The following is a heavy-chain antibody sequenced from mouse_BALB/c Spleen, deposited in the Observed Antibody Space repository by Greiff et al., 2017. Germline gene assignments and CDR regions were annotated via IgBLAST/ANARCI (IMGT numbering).Heavy chain of an antibody. CDR2: IDPENGNT. Sequence: EVQLVESGAELVRPGALVKLSCKASGFNIKDYYMHWVKQRPEQGLEWIGWIDPENGNTIYDPKFQGKASITADTSSNTAYLQLSSLTSEDTAVYYCAREELQFAYWGQGTLVTVSA. J-gene: IGHJ3*01. D-gene: IGHD1-1*01. CDR3: AREELQFAY. V-gene: IGHV14-1*02. CDR1: GFNIKDYY.